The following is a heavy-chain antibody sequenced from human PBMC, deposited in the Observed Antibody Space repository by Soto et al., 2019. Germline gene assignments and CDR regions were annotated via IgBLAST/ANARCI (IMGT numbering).Heavy chain of an antibody. CDR2: ISSSRNNN. CDR3: PFDVNGRRDRYHWGADY. D-gene: IGHD5-12*01. CDR1: GFTFSTYV. V-gene: IGHV3-30*03. Sequence: PVGALRLSCAASGFTFSTYVMHWVRQSPAKGLEWVAIISSSRNNNYYVASVKDRFTLFRASSLDTLFLLINCPPAEVIPMYYCPFDVNGRRDRYHWGADYWRQGTLVTVSS. J-gene: IGHJ4*02.